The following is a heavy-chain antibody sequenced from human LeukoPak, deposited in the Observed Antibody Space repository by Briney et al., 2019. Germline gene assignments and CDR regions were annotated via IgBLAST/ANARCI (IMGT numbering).Heavy chain of an antibody. CDR2: ISAYNGNT. CDR1: GYTFTIYG. CDR3: ASSRDGYNRWWDFDY. Sequence: ASVNLSYKASGYTFTIYGISWVRQAPGQGREGMGWISAYNGNTNYAQKLQGRVTMTTDTSTSTAYMELRSLRSEDTAVYYCASSRDGYNRWWDFDYWGQGTLVTVSS. V-gene: IGHV1-18*01. J-gene: IGHJ4*02. D-gene: IGHD5-24*01.